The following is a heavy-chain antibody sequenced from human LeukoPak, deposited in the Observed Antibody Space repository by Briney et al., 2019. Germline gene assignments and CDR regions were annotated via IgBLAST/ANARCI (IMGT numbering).Heavy chain of an antibody. CDR1: GYTFTSYG. V-gene: IGHV1-18*01. CDR2: ISAYNGNT. D-gene: IGHD6-13*01. Sequence: ASVKVSFKASGYTFTSYGISWVPQAPGQGLEWMGWISAYNGNTNYAQKLQGRVTMTTDTSTSTAYMELRSLRSDDTAVYYCARDRSSSWYPALFYYYYYGMDVWGQGTTVTVSS. J-gene: IGHJ6*02. CDR3: ARDRSSSWYPALFYYYYYGMDV.